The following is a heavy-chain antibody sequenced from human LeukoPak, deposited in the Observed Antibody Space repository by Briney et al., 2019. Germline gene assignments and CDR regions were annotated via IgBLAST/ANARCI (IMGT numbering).Heavy chain of an antibody. J-gene: IGHJ4*02. CDR2: IFHSGNT. CDR3: ARDQSRVGIFDY. CDR1: GGSISSGGYS. D-gene: IGHD3-3*01. V-gene: IGHV4-30-2*01. Sequence: SETLSLTCAVPGGSISSGGYSWSWIRQPPGKGLEWLGCIFHSGNTYYNPSLKSRVTMSVDRSNNQFSLKMSSVTAADTAVYYCARDQSRVGIFDYWGQGTLVTVSS.